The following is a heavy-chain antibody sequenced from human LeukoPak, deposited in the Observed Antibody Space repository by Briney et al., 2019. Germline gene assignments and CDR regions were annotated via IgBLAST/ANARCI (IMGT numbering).Heavy chain of an antibody. V-gene: IGHV3-23*01. CDR3: ATHGSAHYYMDV. J-gene: IGHJ6*03. CDR1: GFTFSSYG. D-gene: IGHD2-2*03. Sequence: PGGSLRLSCAASGFTFSSYGMSRVRQAPGKGLEWVSGISGSGSGTYYADSVKGRFTISRDNSKNTLHLQMNSLRAEDTAVYYCATHGSAHYYMDVWGKGTTVTISS. CDR2: ISGSGSGT.